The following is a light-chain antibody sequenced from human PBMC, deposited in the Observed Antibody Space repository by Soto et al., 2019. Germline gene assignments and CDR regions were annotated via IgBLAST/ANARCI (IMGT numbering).Light chain of an antibody. CDR3: QQYNSYLMYT. CDR1: QSISSW. V-gene: IGKV1-5*02. CDR2: DAS. Sequence: DIQMTQSPSTLSASVGERVTIICRASQSISSWLAWYQQKPGKAPKLLIYDASSLESGVPSRFSGSGSGTEFTLTISSLQPDDFATYYCQQYNSYLMYTFGQGTKVDIK. J-gene: IGKJ2*01.